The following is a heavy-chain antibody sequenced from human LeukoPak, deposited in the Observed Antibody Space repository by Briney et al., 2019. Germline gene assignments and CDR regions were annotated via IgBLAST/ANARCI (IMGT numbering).Heavy chain of an antibody. J-gene: IGHJ6*03. Sequence: SETLSLICTVSGVSTSDYYWIWVGQPPGREVVGIGYIYYTGSTDYNPSLKSRVTMSVDTSKNQFSLKLRSVTAADTAVYYCARVSSNYTPGPGLYYYYYYMDVWGKGTTVTV. D-gene: IGHD4-11*01. CDR2: IYYTGST. CDR3: ARVSSNYTPGPGLYYYYYYMDV. CDR1: GVSTSDYY. V-gene: IGHV4-59*08.